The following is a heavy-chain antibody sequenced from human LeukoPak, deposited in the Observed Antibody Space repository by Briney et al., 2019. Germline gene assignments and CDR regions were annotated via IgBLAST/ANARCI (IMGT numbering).Heavy chain of an antibody. CDR2: IYYSGST. J-gene: IGHJ4*02. CDR3: ARVSTMITFGGVIPTPDFDY. D-gene: IGHD3-16*02. V-gene: IGHV4-39*07. CDR1: GGSISSSSYY. Sequence: SETLSLTCTVSGGSISSSSYYWGWIRQPPGKGLEWIGSIYYSGSTYYNPSLKSRVTISVDASKNQFSLKLSSVTAADTAVYYCARVSTMITFGGVIPTPDFDYWGQGTLVTVSS.